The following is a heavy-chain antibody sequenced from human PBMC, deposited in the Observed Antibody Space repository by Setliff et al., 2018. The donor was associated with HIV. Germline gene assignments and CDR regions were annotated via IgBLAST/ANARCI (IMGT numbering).Heavy chain of an antibody. D-gene: IGHD3-22*01. J-gene: IGHJ4*02. V-gene: IGHV4-4*07. CDR1: GASINSYF. Sequence: SETLSLTCSVSGASINSYFWSWIRQPAGKGLEWIGRIHSGGTTNSNPSLKSRVTLSVDTSKNQLSLSLTSVTAADTAVYYCARVRLTMIMMVDYFDQWGQGTLVTVSS. CDR2: IHSGGTT. CDR3: ARVRLTMIMMVDYFDQ.